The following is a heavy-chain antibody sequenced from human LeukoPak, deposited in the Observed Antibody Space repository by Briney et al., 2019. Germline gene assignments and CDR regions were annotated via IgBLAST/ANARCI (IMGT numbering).Heavy chain of an antibody. J-gene: IGHJ4*02. Sequence: GGSLRLSCAGSGFLFNTNWMTWVRQAPGKGLEWVAVISYDGSNKYYADSVKGRFTISRDNSKNTLYLQMNSLRAEDTAVYYCARDLTYGDSSYYFDYWGQGTLVTVSS. CDR2: ISYDGSNK. D-gene: IGHD4-17*01. V-gene: IGHV3-30-3*01. CDR3: ARDLTYGDSSYYFDY. CDR1: GFLFNTNW.